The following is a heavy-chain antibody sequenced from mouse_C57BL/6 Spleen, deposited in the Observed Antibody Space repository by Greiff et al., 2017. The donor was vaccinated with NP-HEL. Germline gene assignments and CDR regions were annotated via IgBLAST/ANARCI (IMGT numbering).Heavy chain of an antibody. V-gene: IGHV5-6*01. CDR1: GFTFSSYG. Sequence: EVQGVESGGDLVKPGGSLKLSCAASGFTFSSYGMSWVRQTPDKRLEWVATISSGGSYTYYPDSVKGRFTISRDNAKNTLYLQMSSLKSEDTAMYYCARYYGSSWGYFDVWGTGTTVTVSS. J-gene: IGHJ1*03. CDR2: ISSGGSYT. CDR3: ARYYGSSWGYFDV. D-gene: IGHD1-1*01.